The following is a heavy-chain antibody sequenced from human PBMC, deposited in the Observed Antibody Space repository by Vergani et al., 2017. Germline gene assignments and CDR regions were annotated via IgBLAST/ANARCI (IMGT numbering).Heavy chain of an antibody. CDR3: ARASTLTNIVVVPAAIPSLYYYYYYGMDV. Sequence: QVQLVESGGGVVQPGRSLRLSCAASGFTFSSYAMHWVRQAPGKGLEWVAVISYDGSNKYYADSVKGRFTISRDNSKNTLYLQMNSLRAEDTAVYYCARASTLTNIVVVPAAIPSLYYYYYYGMDVWGQGTTVTVSS. D-gene: IGHD2-2*01. J-gene: IGHJ6*02. V-gene: IGHV3-30-3*01. CDR2: ISYDGSNK. CDR1: GFTFSSYA.